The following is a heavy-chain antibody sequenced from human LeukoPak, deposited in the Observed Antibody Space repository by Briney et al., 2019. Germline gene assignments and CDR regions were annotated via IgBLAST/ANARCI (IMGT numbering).Heavy chain of an antibody. CDR1: GGSFSGCY. Sequence: PSETLSLTCAVYGGSFSGCYWSWIRQPPGKGLEWIGEINHSGSTNYNPSLKSRVTISVDTSKNQFSLKLSSVTAADTAVYYCARRLGIAVAGHPYFDYWGQGTLVTVSS. J-gene: IGHJ4*02. CDR2: INHSGST. V-gene: IGHV4-34*01. D-gene: IGHD6-19*01. CDR3: ARRLGIAVAGHPYFDY.